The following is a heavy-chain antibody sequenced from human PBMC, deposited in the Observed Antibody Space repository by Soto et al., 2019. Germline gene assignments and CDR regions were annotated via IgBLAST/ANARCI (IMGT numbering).Heavy chain of an antibody. Sequence: GGSLRLSCAASGFTFSSYAMSWVRQAPGKGLEWVSAISGSGGSTYYVDSVKGRFTISRDNSKNTLYLQMNSLRAEDTAVYYCAKRIPHYYDSSGYHAFDYWGQGTLVTVSS. J-gene: IGHJ4*02. CDR2: ISGSGGST. CDR1: GFTFSSYA. CDR3: AKRIPHYYDSSGYHAFDY. V-gene: IGHV3-23*01. D-gene: IGHD3-22*01.